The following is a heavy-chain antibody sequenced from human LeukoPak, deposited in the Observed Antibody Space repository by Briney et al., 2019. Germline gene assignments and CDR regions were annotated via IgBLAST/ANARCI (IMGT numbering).Heavy chain of an antibody. J-gene: IGHJ4*02. D-gene: IGHD4-17*01. CDR2: ISAYNGNT. CDR1: GYTFTSYG. CDR3: ARDKNYGXYAVDY. V-gene: IGHV1-18*01. Sequence: ASVKVSCKASGYTFTSYGISWVRQAPGQGLEWMGWISAYNGNTNYAQKFQGRVTMTRDTSISTAYMELSRLRSDDTAVYYCARDKNYGXYAVDYXXQGTLVTVXS.